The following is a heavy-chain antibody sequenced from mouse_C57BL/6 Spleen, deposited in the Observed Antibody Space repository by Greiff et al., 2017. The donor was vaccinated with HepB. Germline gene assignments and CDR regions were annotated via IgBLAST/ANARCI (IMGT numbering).Heavy chain of an antibody. CDR3: ARSRITTGYAMDY. Sequence: QVQLQQSGAELVKPGASVKLSCKASGYTFTSYWMHWVKQRPGQGLEWIGMIHPNSGSTNYNEKFKSKATLTVDKSSSTAYMQLSSLTSEDSAVYYCARSRITTGYAMDYWGQGTSVTVSS. D-gene: IGHD1-2*01. CDR1: GYTFTSYW. V-gene: IGHV1-64*01. J-gene: IGHJ4*01. CDR2: IHPNSGST.